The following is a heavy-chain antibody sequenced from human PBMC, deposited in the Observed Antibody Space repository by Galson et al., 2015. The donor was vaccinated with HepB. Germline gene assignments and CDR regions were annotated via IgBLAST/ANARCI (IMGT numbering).Heavy chain of an antibody. CDR3: ARGGLVVVVGATQNNWFDP. J-gene: IGHJ5*02. CDR1: GYTFSSYS. D-gene: IGHD2-15*01. Sequence: SVKVSCKASGYTFSSYSITWVRQAPGQGLEWVGWISPYNRETNYARKLQGRVTMTTDTSTNTAYMELRSLRSDDTAVYYCARGGLVVVVGATQNNWFDPWGQGTPVTVSS. V-gene: IGHV1-18*01. CDR2: ISPYNRET.